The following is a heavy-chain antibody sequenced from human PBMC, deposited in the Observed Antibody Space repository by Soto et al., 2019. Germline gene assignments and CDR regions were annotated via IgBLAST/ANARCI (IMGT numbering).Heavy chain of an antibody. J-gene: IGHJ4*02. CDR1: GYTFTNYG. D-gene: IGHD2-21*01. CDR2: VSAYSGNT. V-gene: IGHV1-18*01. CDR3: ARAIARDYGDY. Sequence: QVQLVQSGAEVKKPGASVKVSCKASGYTFTNYGISWVRQAPGQGREWMGWVSAYSGNTKLAQKLQGRVTMTIDTSTSTAYMELRSLRSDDTAVYYCARAIARDYGDYWGQGSLVTVSS.